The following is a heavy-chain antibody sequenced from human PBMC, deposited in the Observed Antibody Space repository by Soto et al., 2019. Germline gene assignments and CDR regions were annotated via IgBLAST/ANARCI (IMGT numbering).Heavy chain of an antibody. D-gene: IGHD3-9*01. J-gene: IGHJ3*02. V-gene: IGHV1-18*01. CDR3: ARDRERYYDISDPIGAFDI. CDR2: ISAYNGNT. Sequence: ASVKVSCKASGYTFTSYGISWVRQAPGQGLEWMGWISAYNGNTNYAQKLQGRVTMTTDTSTSTAYMELRSLRSDDTAVYYCARDRERYYDISDPIGAFDILGHGTMVTVSS. CDR1: GYTFTSYG.